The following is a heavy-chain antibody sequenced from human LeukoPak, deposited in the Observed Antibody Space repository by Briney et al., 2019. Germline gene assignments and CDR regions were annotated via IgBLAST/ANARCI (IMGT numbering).Heavy chain of an antibody. V-gene: IGHV3-21*01. CDR2: ISADSSYI. CDR3: ARDLPTIDY. Sequence: GGSLRLSCTASGFTFSNTWMSWVRQAPGKGLEWVSCISADSSYIYYADSVKGRFTISRDNARNSLYLQMNSLRAEDTAVYYCARDLPTIDYWGQGTLVTVSS. J-gene: IGHJ4*02. CDR1: GFTFSNTW.